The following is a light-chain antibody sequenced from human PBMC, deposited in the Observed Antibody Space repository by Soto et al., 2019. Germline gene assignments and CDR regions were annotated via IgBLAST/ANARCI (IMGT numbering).Light chain of an antibody. Sequence: DIQITQSPSSLSGSVGDRVTITCRASRTITMYLNWYQQKSGKDPKLLIYTASTLQSGVPSRFSGSGSGTEFTLTITNLQPEDFATYYCQQLYTYPLIFGGGTKVDI. CDR2: TAS. CDR1: RTITMY. V-gene: IGKV1-9*01. CDR3: QQLYTYPLI. J-gene: IGKJ4*01.